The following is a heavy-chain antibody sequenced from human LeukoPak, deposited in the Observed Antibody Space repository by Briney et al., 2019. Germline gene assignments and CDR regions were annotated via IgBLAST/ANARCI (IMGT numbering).Heavy chain of an antibody. V-gene: IGHV4-59*08. CDR2: IYYSGSP. CDR1: GGSISNYY. J-gene: IGHJ5*02. CDR3: AGHTQNCLEP. Sequence: SETLSLTCTVSGGSISNYYWSWIRQPPGKGLEWIGYIYYSGSPNYNPSLKSRVTISVDTSKNQFSLKLTSVTAADTAVYYCAGHTQNCLEPWGQGTLVTVSS.